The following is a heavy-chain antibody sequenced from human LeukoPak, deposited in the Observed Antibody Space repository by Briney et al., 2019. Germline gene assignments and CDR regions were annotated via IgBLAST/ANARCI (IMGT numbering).Heavy chain of an antibody. CDR2: IRYDGSDK. J-gene: IGHJ4*02. Sequence: GGSLRLSCAASGFSFSNYGMHWVRQAPGKGLEWVAFIRYDGSDKYHADSVKGRFTISRDNSMNTLYLQMNSLRAEDTAVYYCAKSESPTTVTTFAYWGQGTLVTVSS. D-gene: IGHD4-11*01. V-gene: IGHV3-30*02. CDR1: GFSFSNYG. CDR3: AKSESPTTVTTFAY.